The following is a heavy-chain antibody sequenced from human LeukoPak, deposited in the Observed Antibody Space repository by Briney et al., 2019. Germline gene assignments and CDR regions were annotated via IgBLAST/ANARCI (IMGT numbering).Heavy chain of an antibody. CDR3: ARRSPIAGATIRYYYYYYMDV. V-gene: IGHV1-8*01. D-gene: IGHD1-26*01. J-gene: IGHJ6*03. CDR1: GYTFTKYD. Sequence: ASVTVSCKASGYTFTKYDINWVRQATGQGLEGMGWMNPNSGNTGYAQKFQGRVTMTSNTAISTAYMELSSLRSEDTAVYYCARRSPIAGATIRYYYYYYMDVWGKGTTVTVSS. CDR2: MNPNSGNT.